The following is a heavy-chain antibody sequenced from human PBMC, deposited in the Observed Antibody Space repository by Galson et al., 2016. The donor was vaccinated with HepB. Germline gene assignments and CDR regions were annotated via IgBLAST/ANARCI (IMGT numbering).Heavy chain of an antibody. D-gene: IGHD4-17*01. J-gene: IGHJ4*02. CDR3: TRSRRGATDY. Sequence: SKTDGGTTDYAAPVKGRFAISRDDSKNTLYLQMNSLKTEDTAVYYCTRSRRGATDYWGQGTLVTVSS. CDR2: SKTDGGTT. V-gene: IGHV3-15*01.